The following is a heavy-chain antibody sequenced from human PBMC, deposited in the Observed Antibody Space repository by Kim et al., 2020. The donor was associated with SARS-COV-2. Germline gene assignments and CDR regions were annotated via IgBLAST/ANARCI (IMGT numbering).Heavy chain of an antibody. Sequence: ASVKVSCKVSGYTLTELSMHWVRQAPGKGLEWLGTFDPEDDETIYAQQFQGRVTMTEDTSTDTAYMELSSLRSEDTAVYYCATRQPLYCGSPSCYGVPDFWGQGTLVTVSS. CDR2: FDPEDDET. CDR3: ATRQPLYCGSPSCYGVPDF. D-gene: IGHD2-2*01. CDR1: GYTLTELS. J-gene: IGHJ4*02. V-gene: IGHV1-24*01.